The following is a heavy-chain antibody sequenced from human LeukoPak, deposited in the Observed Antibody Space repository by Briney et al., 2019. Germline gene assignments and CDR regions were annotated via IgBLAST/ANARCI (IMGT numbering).Heavy chain of an antibody. CDR1: GYTFTSYG. CDR3: ARLSGLGPDSPWELDR. V-gene: IGHV1-18*01. J-gene: IGHJ4*02. CDR2: ISAYNGNT. Sequence: GASVNVSCKASGYTFTSYGISWVRQAPGQGLEWMGWISAYNGNTNYAQKVKGRVTMTTDTSTSTAYMELRSLRSDDTAVYYCARLSGLGPDSPWELDRWGQGTLVTVSS. D-gene: IGHD1-26*01.